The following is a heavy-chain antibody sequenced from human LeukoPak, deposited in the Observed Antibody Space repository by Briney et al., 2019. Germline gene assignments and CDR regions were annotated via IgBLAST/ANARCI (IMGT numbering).Heavy chain of an antibody. J-gene: IGHJ4*02. V-gene: IGHV1-69*04. Sequence: SVKVSCKASGGTFSSYAISWVRQAPGRGLEWMGRIIPILGIANYAQKFQGRVTITADKSTSTAYMELSSLRSEDTAVYYCARDSLKGVVVPAAMYYWGQGTLVTVSS. CDR2: IIPILGIA. D-gene: IGHD2-2*01. CDR3: ARDSLKGVVVPAAMYY. CDR1: GGTFSSYA.